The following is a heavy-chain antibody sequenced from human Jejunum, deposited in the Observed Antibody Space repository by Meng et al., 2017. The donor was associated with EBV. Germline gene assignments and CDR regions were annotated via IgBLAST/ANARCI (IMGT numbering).Heavy chain of an antibody. CDR1: ADSVFSTSVA. J-gene: IGHJ5*01. D-gene: IGHD1-14*01. V-gene: IGHV6-1*01. CDR2: TYYRSKWYN. CDR3: VRAGHRNWLDS. Sequence: VQLQPSARGVVKTSPNLPPPSCIVADSVFSTSVAWYCIRRPPSRGLEWLGRTYYRSKWYNENAVPEQGRITTNPDTSKNQFSLQLNSVTPEDTAVYYCVRAGHRNWLDSWGQGTLVTVSS.